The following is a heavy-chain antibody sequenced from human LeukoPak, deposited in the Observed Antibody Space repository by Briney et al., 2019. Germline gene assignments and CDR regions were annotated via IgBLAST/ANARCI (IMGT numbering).Heavy chain of an antibody. D-gene: IGHD2-15*01. V-gene: IGHV3-30*03. Sequence: GRSLRLSCAASGFTFSSYGMHWVRQAPGKGLEWVAVISYDGSNKYYADSVKGRFTISRDNSKNTLYLQMNSLRAEDTAVYYCAREGGIVVVEYYGMDVWGKGTTVTVSS. CDR1: GFTFSSYG. CDR3: AREGGIVVVEYYGMDV. J-gene: IGHJ6*04. CDR2: ISYDGSNK.